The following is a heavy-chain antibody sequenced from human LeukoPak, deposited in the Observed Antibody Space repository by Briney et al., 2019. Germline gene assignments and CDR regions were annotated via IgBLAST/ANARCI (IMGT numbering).Heavy chain of an antibody. J-gene: IGHJ4*02. CDR2: MYSGGGT. D-gene: IGHD6-19*01. CDR1: GFTVSSNY. V-gene: IGHV3-53*01. CDR3: SRGISTSGWLDY. Sequence: GGSLRLSCVASGFTVSSNYMSWVRQAPGKGLEWVAVMYSGGGTYYADSVKGRFTISRDNSKNTLYLQMNSLRADDTAVYYCSRGISTSGWLDYWGQGTLVTVSS.